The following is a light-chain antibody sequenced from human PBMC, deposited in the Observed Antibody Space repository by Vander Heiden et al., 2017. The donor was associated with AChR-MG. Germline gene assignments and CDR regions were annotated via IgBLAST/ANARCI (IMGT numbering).Light chain of an antibody. CDR3: QQDNNWPLT. CDR2: GAS. Sequence: EIVMTPSPATLSVSPGERATLCCRASQSVSSNLAWYQQKPGQAPRLLIYGASTRATGIPARFSGSGSGTEFTLTISSLQSEDFAVYYCQQDNNWPLTFGGGTKVEIK. CDR1: QSVSSN. J-gene: IGKJ4*01. V-gene: IGKV3-15*01.